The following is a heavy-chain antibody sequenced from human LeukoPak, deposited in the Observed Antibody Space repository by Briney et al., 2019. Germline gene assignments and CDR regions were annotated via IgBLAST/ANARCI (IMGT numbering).Heavy chain of an antibody. CDR1: GFTFDDYA. CDR3: ARDLKGIGSSSWYGKVRFWYFDL. D-gene: IGHD6-13*01. V-gene: IGHV3-9*01. J-gene: IGHJ2*01. Sequence: PGRSLRLSCAASGFTFDDYAMHWVRQAPGKGLEWVSGISWDSGSIGYADSVKGRFTISRDNAKNSLYLQMNSLRAEDTAVYYCARDLKGIGSSSWYGKVRFWYFDLWGRGTLVTVSS. CDR2: ISWDSGSI.